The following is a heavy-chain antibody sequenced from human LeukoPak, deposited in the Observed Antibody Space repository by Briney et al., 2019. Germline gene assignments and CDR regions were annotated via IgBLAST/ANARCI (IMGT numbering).Heavy chain of an antibody. D-gene: IGHD3-22*01. V-gene: IGHV3-66*01. CDR3: ARGHASDYYDSSGPNDAFDI. CDR2: IYSGGST. Sequence: GGSLRLSCAASGFTVSSNYMSWVRQAPGKGLEWVSVIYSGGSTYYADSVKGRFTISRDNSKNTLYLQMNSLRAKDTAVYYCARGHASDYYDSSGPNDAFDIWGQGTMVTVSS. CDR1: GFTVSSNY. J-gene: IGHJ3*02.